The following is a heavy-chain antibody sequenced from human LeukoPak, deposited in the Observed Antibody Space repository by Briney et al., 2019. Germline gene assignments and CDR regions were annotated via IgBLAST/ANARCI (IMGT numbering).Heavy chain of an antibody. Sequence: ESGGSLRLSCAASGFPFSTYTMNWVRQAPGKGLEWVSSISSNSIYIYYADSVKGRFTISRDNAKISLYLQMKSLRAEDTAVYYCAELGITMIGGVWGKGTTVTISS. CDR2: ISSNSIYI. J-gene: IGHJ6*04. CDR3: AELGITMIGGV. V-gene: IGHV3-21*01. CDR1: GFPFSTYT. D-gene: IGHD3-10*02.